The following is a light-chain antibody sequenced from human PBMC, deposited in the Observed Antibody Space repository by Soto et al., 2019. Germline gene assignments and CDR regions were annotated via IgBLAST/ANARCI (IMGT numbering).Light chain of an antibody. CDR2: GAS. CDR3: QQYMSSVT. V-gene: IGKV3-20*01. CDR1: QSVDSTF. Sequence: EIVLTQSPGSLSLSPGERATLSCRASQSVDSTFFAWYQKKPGQAPRLLIYGASKRATGVPYMFSRSGSGKDFTLTSSRLEPEDFAVYYCQQYMSSVTFGQGTKVEI. J-gene: IGKJ1*01.